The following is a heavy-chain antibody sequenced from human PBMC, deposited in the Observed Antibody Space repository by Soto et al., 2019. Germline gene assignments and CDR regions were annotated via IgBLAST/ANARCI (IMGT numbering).Heavy chain of an antibody. CDR3: ARGRKGQRWLQLLGGYYYGMDD. V-gene: IGHV3-21*01. Sequence: GGTLRLSCAASGFTFSSYSMNWFRQAPGKGLEWVSSISSSSSYIYYADSVKGRFTISRDNAKNSLYLQMNSLRAEDTAVYYCARGRKGQRWLQLLGGYYYGMDDWGQGTTVTVSS. CDR1: GFTFSSYS. CDR2: ISSSSSYI. D-gene: IGHD5-12*01. J-gene: IGHJ6*02.